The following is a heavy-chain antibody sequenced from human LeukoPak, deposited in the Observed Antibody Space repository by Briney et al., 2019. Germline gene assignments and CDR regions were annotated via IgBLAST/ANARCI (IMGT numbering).Heavy chain of an antibody. CDR2: IIPIFGTA. Sequence: ASVKVSCEASGGTFSSYAISWVRQAPGQGLEWMGGIIPIFGTANYAQKFQGRVTITTDESTSTAYMELSSLRSEDTAVYYCARVVIVEYYFDYWGQGTLVTVSS. V-gene: IGHV1-69*05. CDR3: ARVVIVEYYFDY. CDR1: GGTFSSYA. J-gene: IGHJ4*02. D-gene: IGHD3-22*01.